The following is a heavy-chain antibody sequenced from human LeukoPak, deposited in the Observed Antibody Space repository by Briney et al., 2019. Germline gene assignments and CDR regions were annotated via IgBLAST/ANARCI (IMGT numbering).Heavy chain of an antibody. CDR3: AKGGSDYDDHGYSFDY. CDR1: GFTLSSYA. CDR2: ISSSGGNT. D-gene: IGHD1-26*01. V-gene: IGHV3-23*01. Sequence: GGSLRLSCAASGFTLSSYAMSWVRHAPGKGLEWVSAISSSGGNTYYADSVKGRFTISRDNSKNTLYLQMNSLRAEDTAVYYCAKGGSDYDDHGYSFDYWGQGALVTVSS. J-gene: IGHJ4*02.